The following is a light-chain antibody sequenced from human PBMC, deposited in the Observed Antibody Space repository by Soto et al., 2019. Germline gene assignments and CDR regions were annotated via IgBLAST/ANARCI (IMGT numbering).Light chain of an antibody. J-gene: IGLJ2*01. V-gene: IGLV4-60*03. Sequence: QLVLTQSSSASASLGSSVKLTCTLDSGHNSYIIAWHQQQPGKAPRFSMKFEGSGTYNKGSGVPDPFSGSSSGADRHPTISNLQSEDEADHYCETWDRNSVVFGGGTKLTVL. CDR2: FEGSGTY. CDR1: SGHNSYI. CDR3: ETWDRNSVV.